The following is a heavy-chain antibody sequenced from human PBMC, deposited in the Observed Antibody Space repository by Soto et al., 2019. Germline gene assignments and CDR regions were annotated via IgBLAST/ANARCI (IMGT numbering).Heavy chain of an antibody. J-gene: IGHJ6*02. CDR1: GGSFSGYY. D-gene: IGHD6-13*01. CDR3: AGTWLLGGMDV. V-gene: IGHV4-34*01. Sequence: SETLSLTCAVYGGSFSGYYWSWIRQPPGKGLEWIGEINHSGSTNYNPSLKSRVTISVDTSKNQFSLKLSSVTAADTAVYYCAGTWLLGGMDVWGQGATVTVSS. CDR2: INHSGST.